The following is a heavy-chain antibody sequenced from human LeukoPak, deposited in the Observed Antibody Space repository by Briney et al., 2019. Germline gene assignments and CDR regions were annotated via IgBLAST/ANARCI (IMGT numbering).Heavy chain of an antibody. CDR3: AKDSSGSSTYYFDY. J-gene: IGHJ4*02. Sequence: PGGSLRLSCAASGFTFSSYAMHWVRQAPGKGLEWVAFISYAGSNKYYADSVKGRFTISRDNSKNTLYLQLNSLRTEDTAVYYCAKDSSGSSTYYFDYWGQGTLVTVSS. CDR2: ISYAGSNK. V-gene: IGHV3-30*18. CDR1: GFTFSSYA. D-gene: IGHD1-26*01.